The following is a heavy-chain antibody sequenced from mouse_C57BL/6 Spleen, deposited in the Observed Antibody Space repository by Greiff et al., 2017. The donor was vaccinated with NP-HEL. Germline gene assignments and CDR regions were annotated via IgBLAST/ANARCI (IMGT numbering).Heavy chain of an antibody. J-gene: IGHJ2*01. Sequence: QVQLQQSGAELVKPGASVKISCKASGYAFSSYWMNWVKQRPGKGLEWIGQIYPGDGDTNYNGKLKGKATLTADKSSSTAYMQLSSLTSEDSAVYFCARSEGSESYYFDYWGQGTTLTVSS. V-gene: IGHV1-80*01. CDR1: GYAFSSYW. CDR2: IYPGDGDT. CDR3: ARSEGSESYYFDY.